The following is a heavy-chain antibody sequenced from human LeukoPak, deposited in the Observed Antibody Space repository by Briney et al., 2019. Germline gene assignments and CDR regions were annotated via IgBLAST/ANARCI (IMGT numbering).Heavy chain of an antibody. D-gene: IGHD6-19*01. J-gene: IGHJ4*02. CDR1: GGSISSYY. CDR3: ARRASSGWLYFDY. V-gene: IGHV4-59*08. Sequence: PSETLSLTCTVSGGSISSYYWSWIRRPPGKGLKWIGYIYYSGSTNYNPSLKSRVTISVDTSKNQFSLKLSSVTAADTAVYYCARRASSGWLYFDYWGQGTLVTVSS. CDR2: IYYSGST.